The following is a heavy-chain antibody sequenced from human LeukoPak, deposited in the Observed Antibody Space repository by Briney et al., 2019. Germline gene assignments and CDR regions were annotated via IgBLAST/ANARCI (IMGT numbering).Heavy chain of an antibody. Sequence: GASVKVSCKTSGYTVTGYFIHCVRQAPGQGLEWMGWINPNSGGTNYARRFQGRISMTTDTYISRVYMELSRLTSDDTALYYCTKPDPVVLHRGDLFYYYYYMDVWGKGTTVTVSS. D-gene: IGHD3-10*01. V-gene: IGHV1-2*02. J-gene: IGHJ6*03. CDR2: INPNSGGT. CDR1: GYTVTGYF. CDR3: TKPDPVVLHRGDLFYYYYYMDV.